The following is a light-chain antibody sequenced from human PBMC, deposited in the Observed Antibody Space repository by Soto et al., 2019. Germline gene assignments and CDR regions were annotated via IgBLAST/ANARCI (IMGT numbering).Light chain of an antibody. V-gene: IGLV1-51*01. CDR1: ASNVGTHF. J-gene: IGLJ2*01. CDR3: GTWDSGLTAGV. Sequence: QSVLTQPPSVSAAPGQRVTISCSGSASNVGTHFVSWYQHLPGAAPKLLIYDNDERPSEIPDRFSGSKSDTSATLTITGLQTGDEDDYYCGTWDSGLTAGVFGGGTKLTVL. CDR2: DND.